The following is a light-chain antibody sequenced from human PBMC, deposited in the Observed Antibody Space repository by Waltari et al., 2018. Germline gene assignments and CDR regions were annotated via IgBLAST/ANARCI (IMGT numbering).Light chain of an antibody. CDR1: QSLLHSDGKTF. CDR2: EIS. Sequence: DIVMTQTPLSLSVTPGQPASISFKSSQSLLHSDGKTFLYWYLQKPGQSPQVLIYEISRRISGVPDRFSGGGSGTDFTLKISRVEAEDVGVYYCMQGIHLPITFGQGTRLEIK. CDR3: MQGIHLPIT. V-gene: IGKV2-29*02. J-gene: IGKJ5*01.